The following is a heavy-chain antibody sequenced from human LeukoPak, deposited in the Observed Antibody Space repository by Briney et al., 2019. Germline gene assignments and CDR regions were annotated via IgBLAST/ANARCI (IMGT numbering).Heavy chain of an antibody. CDR2: IYYSGST. CDR1: GGSISSISSNNYH. D-gene: IGHD4-23*01. Sequence: SETLSLTCIVSGGSISSISSNNYHWGWIRQPPGKGLEWIGSIYYSGSTYYNPSLKSRVTISVDTSKNQFSLKLSSVTAADTALYYCAGEMGVVTAHGIDVWGQGTTVIVSS. CDR3: AGEMGVVTAHGIDV. V-gene: IGHV4-39*02. J-gene: IGHJ6*02.